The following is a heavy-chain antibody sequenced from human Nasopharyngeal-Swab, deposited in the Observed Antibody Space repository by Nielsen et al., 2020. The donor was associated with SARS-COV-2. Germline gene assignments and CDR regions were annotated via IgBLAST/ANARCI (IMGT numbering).Heavy chain of an antibody. CDR3: ARIRNQYGSGSYYYMDV. CDR1: GFTFSSYS. D-gene: IGHD3-10*01. CDR2: ISSSSSYI. V-gene: IGHV3-21*01. Sequence: LSLTCAASGFTFSSYSMNWVRQAPGKGLEWVSSISSSSSYIYYADSVKGRFTISRDNAKNSLYLQMNSLRAEDTAVYYCARIRNQYGSGSYYYMDVWGKGTTVTVSS. J-gene: IGHJ6*03.